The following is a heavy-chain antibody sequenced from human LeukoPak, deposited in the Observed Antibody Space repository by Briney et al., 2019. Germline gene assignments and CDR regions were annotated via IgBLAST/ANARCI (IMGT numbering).Heavy chain of an antibody. J-gene: IGHJ4*02. CDR1: GGSISSYY. Sequence: SETLSLTCTVTGGSISSYYWSWIRQPPGKGLEWIGYIYYSGSTNYNPSLKSRVTISVDTSKNQFSLKLSSVTAADTAVYYCARSIAARVDYWGQGTLVTVSS. V-gene: IGHV4-59*01. CDR2: IYYSGST. CDR3: ARSIAARVDY. D-gene: IGHD6-6*01.